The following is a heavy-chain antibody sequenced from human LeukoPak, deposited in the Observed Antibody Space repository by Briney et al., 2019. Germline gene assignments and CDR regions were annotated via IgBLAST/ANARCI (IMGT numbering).Heavy chain of an antibody. Sequence: SVKVSCKASGGTFSSYAISWVRQAPGQGLEWMGRIIPILGIANYAQKFQGRVTITADKSTSTAYMELSSLRSEDTAVYCCARDERVGATRGDWGQGTLVTVSS. J-gene: IGHJ4*02. CDR2: IIPILGIA. CDR3: ARDERVGATRGD. CDR1: GGTFSSYA. V-gene: IGHV1-69*04. D-gene: IGHD1-26*01.